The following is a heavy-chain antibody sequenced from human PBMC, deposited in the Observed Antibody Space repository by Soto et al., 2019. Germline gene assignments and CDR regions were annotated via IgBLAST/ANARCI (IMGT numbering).Heavy chain of an antibody. Sequence: GGSLRLSCSASGFTFSSYAMHWVRQSPGKGLEYVSGVRGNGDPPFYADPVKGRFTISRDNSKNALYLQMSSLSADDTAVYYCVKSRGGNNFDFFDWGQGALVTVSS. D-gene: IGHD5-12*01. CDR1: GFTFSSYA. CDR2: VRGNGDPP. CDR3: VKSRGGNNFDFFD. J-gene: IGHJ4*02. V-gene: IGHV3-64D*06.